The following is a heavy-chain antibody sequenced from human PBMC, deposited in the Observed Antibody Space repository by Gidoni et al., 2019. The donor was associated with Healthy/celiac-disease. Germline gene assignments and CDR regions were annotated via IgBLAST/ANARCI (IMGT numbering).Heavy chain of an antibody. CDR3: ARPFSSTLGIDY. Sequence: EVQLLESGGGLVQPGGSLRLSCAASGFTFSSNAMSWVRQAPGKGLEWVSAISGSGGSTYYADSVKGRFTISRDNSKNTLYLQMNSLRAEDTAVYYCARPFSSTLGIDYWGQGTLVTVSS. CDR1: GFTFSSNA. D-gene: IGHD6-13*01. V-gene: IGHV3-23*01. J-gene: IGHJ4*02. CDR2: ISGSGGST.